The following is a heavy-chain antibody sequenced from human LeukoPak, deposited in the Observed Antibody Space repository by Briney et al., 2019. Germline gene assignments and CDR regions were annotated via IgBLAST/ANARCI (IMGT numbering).Heavy chain of an antibody. CDR1: GGSISSYY. D-gene: IGHD5-24*01. Sequence: SETLSLTCTVSGGSISSYYWSWIRQPAGKGLEWIGRIYTSGSTNYNPSLKSRVTISVDTSKNQFSLKLSSVTAADTAVYYCARAARWLQLTYFDYWGQGTLVTVSS. CDR3: ARAARWLQLTYFDY. J-gene: IGHJ4*02. V-gene: IGHV4-4*07. CDR2: IYTSGST.